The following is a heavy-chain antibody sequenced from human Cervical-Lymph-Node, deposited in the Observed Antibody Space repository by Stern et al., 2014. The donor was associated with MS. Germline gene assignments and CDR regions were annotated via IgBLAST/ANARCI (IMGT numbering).Heavy chain of an antibody. CDR2: ISSSSTYI. Sequence: EDQLVESEGGLVKPGGSLRLSCAASGLTFSSHSMNWVRQAPGKGLEWVSSISSSSTYIFYADSVKGRSTISRDDAKNSLYLQMNSLRVEDTAVYYCASGGWGVWGQGTMVTVSA. V-gene: IGHV3-21*01. CDR1: GLTFSSHS. D-gene: IGHD3-16*01. CDR3: ASGGWGV. J-gene: IGHJ3*01.